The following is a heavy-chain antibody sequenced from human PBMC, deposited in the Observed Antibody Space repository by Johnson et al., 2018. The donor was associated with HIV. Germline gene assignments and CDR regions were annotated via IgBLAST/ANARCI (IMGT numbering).Heavy chain of an antibody. V-gene: IGHV3-11*04. CDR3: VCLRAWTFDI. CDR1: GFTFSDYY. J-gene: IGHJ3*02. D-gene: IGHD3-10*01. CDR2: IDSSGSGI. Sequence: AFGGGLVKPGGSLRLPCAASGFTFSDYYINWIRQAPGKGLEWVSYIDSSGSGIYYADSLKGRFTISRDNAKNSLYLQMHSLRAEDTAVYYCVCLRAWTFDIWGQGTMVTVSS.